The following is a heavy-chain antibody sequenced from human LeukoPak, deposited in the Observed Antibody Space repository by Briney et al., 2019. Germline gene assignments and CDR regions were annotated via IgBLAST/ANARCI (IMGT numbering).Heavy chain of an antibody. J-gene: IGHJ5*02. CDR2: INPNSGGT. CDR3: ARAPLWFGELGFDP. D-gene: IGHD3-10*01. Sequence: SVKVSCKASGYTFTGYYMHWVRQAPGQGLEWMGWINPNSGGTNYAQKFQGRVTMTRDTSISTAYMELSRLRSDDTAVYYCARAPLWFGELGFDPWGQGTLVTVSS. CDR1: GYTFTGYY. V-gene: IGHV1-2*02.